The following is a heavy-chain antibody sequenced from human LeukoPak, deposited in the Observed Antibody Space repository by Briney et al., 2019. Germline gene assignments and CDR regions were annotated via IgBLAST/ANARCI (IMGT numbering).Heavy chain of an antibody. V-gene: IGHV3-53*01. CDR3: ARDKGYYDSSGYFSY. CDR1: GFTVSYNY. CDR2: IYSAGPT. J-gene: IGHJ4*02. D-gene: IGHD3-22*01. Sequence: GGSLRLSCAASGFTVSYNYMSWVRQAPGKGLEWVSGIYSAGPTNYADTVKGRFIISRDTSKNTLYLQMNSLRAEDTAVYYCARDKGYYDSSGYFSYWGQGTLVTVSS.